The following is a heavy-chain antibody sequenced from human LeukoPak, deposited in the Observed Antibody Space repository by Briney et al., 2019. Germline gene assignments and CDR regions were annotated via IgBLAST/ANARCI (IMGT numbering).Heavy chain of an antibody. V-gene: IGHV4-38-2*02. D-gene: IGHD2-8*01. CDR1: GSSITSTYY. CDR3: ARVLHAPKFIDS. J-gene: IGHJ4*02. Sequence: SETLSLTCTVSGSSITSTYYWAWFRQPPGKGLEWIATVFQLQTVRTFYNPSLESRVTMSLDTSQNQFSLHLTSVTAADTALYFCARVLHAPKFIDSWGQGTLVTVSS. CDR2: VFQLQTVRT.